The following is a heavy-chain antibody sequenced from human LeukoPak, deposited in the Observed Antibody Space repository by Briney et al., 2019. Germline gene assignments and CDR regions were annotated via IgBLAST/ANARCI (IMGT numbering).Heavy chain of an antibody. V-gene: IGHV4-59*01. CDR1: GASISNYY. D-gene: IGHD2-15*01. CDR2: IHNTGRT. Sequence: PSETLSLTCTGSGASISNYYWSWTRQPPGKGLQWIGYIHNTGRTNYNPSLKSRVTISADTSKNQFSLRLSSVTAADTAIYYCARYAATGGPNWFDPWGPGTLVTVSS. J-gene: IGHJ5*02. CDR3: ARYAATGGPNWFDP.